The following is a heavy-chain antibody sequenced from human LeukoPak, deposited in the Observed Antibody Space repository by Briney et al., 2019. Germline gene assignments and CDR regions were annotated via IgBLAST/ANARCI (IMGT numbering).Heavy chain of an antibody. CDR1: GFTFSSYS. CDR2: ISSSSSYI. J-gene: IGHJ4*02. V-gene: IGHV3-21*01. Sequence: GGSLRDSSAASGFTFSSYSMNWVRQAPGKGLEWVSSISSSSSYIYYADSVKGRFTISRDNAKNSLYLQMNSLRAEDTAVYYCARSYSSSSGSNYSGQGNRVTVSS. D-gene: IGHD6-6*01. CDR3: ARSYSSSSGSNY.